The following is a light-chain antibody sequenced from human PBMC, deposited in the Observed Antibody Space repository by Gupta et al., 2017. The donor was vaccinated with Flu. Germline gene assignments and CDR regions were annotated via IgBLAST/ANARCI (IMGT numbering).Light chain of an antibody. Sequence: DIQMTQSPSTLSASVGDRVTITCRASQSVSSWLAWYQQKPGKAPNLLIYKASTLESGVPSRFSGGGSGTEFTLTISSLQPDDFATYFCQQYSGYPLTFGGGTKVEIK. CDR2: KAS. CDR3: QQYSGYPLT. V-gene: IGKV1-5*03. J-gene: IGKJ4*01. CDR1: QSVSSW.